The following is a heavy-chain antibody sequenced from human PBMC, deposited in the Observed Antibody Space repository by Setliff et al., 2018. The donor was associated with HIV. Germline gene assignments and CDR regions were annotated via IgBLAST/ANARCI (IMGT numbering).Heavy chain of an antibody. CDR1: GDSVSSGGYY. D-gene: IGHD5-12*01. Sequence: PSETLSLTCTVSGDSVSSGGYYWSWIRQPAGKGLEWIGHFQTTGGTNYNPSLKSRVTISVDTSKNQFSLNLRSVTAADTALYYCVRSGCNGNICYDSRGWLDSWGQGTQVTVSS. V-gene: IGHV4-61*09. CDR2: FQTTGGT. J-gene: IGHJ5*01. CDR3: VRSGCNGNICYDSRGWLDS.